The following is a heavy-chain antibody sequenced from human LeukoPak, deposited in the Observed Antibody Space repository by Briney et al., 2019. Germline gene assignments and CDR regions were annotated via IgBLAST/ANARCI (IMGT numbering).Heavy chain of an antibody. CDR1: GGSISSYY. J-gene: IGHJ5*02. CDR3: AIYAGSYPWFDP. V-gene: IGHV4-59*01. D-gene: IGHD3-10*01. CDR2: IYYSGSA. Sequence: SETLSLTCTVSGGSISSYYWSWIRQPPGKGLEWIGYIYYSGSANYNPSLKSRVTISVDTSKNQFSLKLSSVTAADTALYYCAIYAGSYPWFDPWGQGTLVTVSP.